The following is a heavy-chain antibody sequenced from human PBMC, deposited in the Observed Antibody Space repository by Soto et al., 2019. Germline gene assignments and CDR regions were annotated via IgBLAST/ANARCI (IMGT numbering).Heavy chain of an antibody. CDR3: AKDGWWHGFNYMDY. J-gene: IGHJ4*02. CDR1: GFIFSSYD. V-gene: IGHV3-30*18. D-gene: IGHD5-12*01. CDR2: ISYDGTKT. Sequence: ESGGGVVQPGRSQRLSCAASGFIFSSYDMHWVRQAPGKGLEWVAVISYDGTKTFYADSVKGRFTISRDSSKNTLYLQMNSLRGEDTAVYYCAKDGWWHGFNYMDYWGQGTLVTVSS.